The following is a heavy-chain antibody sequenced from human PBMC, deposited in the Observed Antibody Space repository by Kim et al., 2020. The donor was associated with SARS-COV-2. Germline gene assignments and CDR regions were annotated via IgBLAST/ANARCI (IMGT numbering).Heavy chain of an antibody. CDR3: AKGPVGSSWYSLSFADY. J-gene: IGHJ4*02. Sequence: KGPFTISRDNSKSTLYLQMNSLRAEDTAVYYCAKGPVGSSWYSLSFADYWGQGTLVTVSS. D-gene: IGHD6-13*01. V-gene: IGHV3-23*01.